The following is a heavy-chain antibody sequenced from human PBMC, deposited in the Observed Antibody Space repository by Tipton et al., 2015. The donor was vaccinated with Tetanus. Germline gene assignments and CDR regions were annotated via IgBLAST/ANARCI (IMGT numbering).Heavy chain of an antibody. CDR3: ARDTPHDYGDNRHYGMDA. D-gene: IGHD4/OR15-4a*01. CDR1: GNTFTSYG. Sequence: QLVQSGAEVKKPGASVKVSCKASGNTFTSYGITWVRQAPGQGLEWMGWTSAYNGNTHYAQKVQGRVTMTTDTSTSTAYMELRSLRSDDSAVYYCARDTPHDYGDNRHYGMDAWGQGTTVTVSS. CDR2: TSAYNGNT. J-gene: IGHJ6*02. V-gene: IGHV1-18*01.